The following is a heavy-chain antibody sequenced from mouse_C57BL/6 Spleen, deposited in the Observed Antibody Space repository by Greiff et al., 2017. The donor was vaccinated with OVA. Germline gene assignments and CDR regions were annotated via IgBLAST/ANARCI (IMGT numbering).Heavy chain of an antibody. V-gene: IGHV5-9-1*02. CDR2: ISSGGDYI. CDR3: TNQEGWFAY. Sequence: EVMLVESGEGLVKPGGSLKLSCAASGFTFSSYAMSWVRQTQEKRLEWVAYISSGGDYIYYADTVKGRFTISRDNARNTLYLQMSSRKSEDTAMYDSTNQEGWFAYWGQGTLVTVAA. J-gene: IGHJ3*01. CDR1: GFTFSSYA.